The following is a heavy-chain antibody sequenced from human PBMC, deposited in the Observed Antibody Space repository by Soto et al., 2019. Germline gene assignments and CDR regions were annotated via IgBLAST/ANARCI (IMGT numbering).Heavy chain of an antibody. D-gene: IGHD2-2*01. Sequence: PGGSLRLSCAASGFTFSAYWMSWVRQAPGKGLEWVANIEQDGTEKSYVDSVKGRFTISRDNAKNSLYLQMSSLRAEDTAVYYCARALVPVGNDAFDIWGQGAMVTVSS. V-gene: IGHV3-7*01. CDR2: IEQDGTEK. CDR1: GFTFSAYW. J-gene: IGHJ3*02. CDR3: ARALVPVGNDAFDI.